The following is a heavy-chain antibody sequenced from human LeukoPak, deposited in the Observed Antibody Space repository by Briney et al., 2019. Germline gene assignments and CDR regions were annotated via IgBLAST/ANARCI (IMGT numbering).Heavy chain of an antibody. J-gene: IGHJ5*02. CDR2: ISWNSGSI. D-gene: IGHD3-22*01. Sequence: GRSLRLSCAASGFTFDDYAMHWVRQAPGKGLEWVSGISWNSGSIGYADSVKGRFTISRDNAKNSLYLQMNSLRAEDTAVYYCATDLYYYDSSGYSLLDPWGQGTLVTVSS. CDR1: GFTFDDYA. V-gene: IGHV3-9*01. CDR3: ATDLYYYDSSGYSLLDP.